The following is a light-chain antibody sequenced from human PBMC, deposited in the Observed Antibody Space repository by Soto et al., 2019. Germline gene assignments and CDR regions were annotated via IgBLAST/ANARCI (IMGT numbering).Light chain of an antibody. Sequence: EIVLTQSPGTLSLSPGERATLSCRASQSVSSSYLAWYQQKPGQAPRLLIYGASSRATGIPDRFSGSGSGTDFTLTISSLEPDDFAVYYCQQRSNWPPTFGQGTKLEIK. V-gene: IGKV3D-20*02. J-gene: IGKJ2*01. CDR3: QQRSNWPPT. CDR1: QSVSSSY. CDR2: GAS.